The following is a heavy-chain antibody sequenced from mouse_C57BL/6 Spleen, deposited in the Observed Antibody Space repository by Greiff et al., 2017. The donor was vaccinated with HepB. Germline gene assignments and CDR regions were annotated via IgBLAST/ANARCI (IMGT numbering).Heavy chain of an antibody. J-gene: IGHJ4*01. CDR3: AKGGYYGSSDAMDY. V-gene: IGHV2-5*01. CDR2: IWRGGST. D-gene: IGHD1-1*01. CDR1: GFSLTSYG. Sequence: VQLQQSGPGLVQPSQSLSITCTVSGFSLTSYGVHWVRQSPGKGLEWLGVIWRGGSTDYNAAFMSRLSITKDNSKSQVFFKMNSLQADDTAIYYCAKGGYYGSSDAMDYWGQGTSVTVSS.